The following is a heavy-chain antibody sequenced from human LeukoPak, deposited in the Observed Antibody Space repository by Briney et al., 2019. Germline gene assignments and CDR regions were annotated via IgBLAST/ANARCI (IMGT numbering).Heavy chain of an antibody. Sequence: GASVKVSCKASGGTFSSYAISWVRQAPGQGLEWMGGIIPIFGTANYAQKFQGRLTITKDESMSTASMDLSSLISDDTAVYYCARGRTTGEFDYWGQGTLVTVSS. V-gene: IGHV1-69*05. J-gene: IGHJ4*02. CDR3: ARGRTTGEFDY. CDR2: IIPIFGTA. CDR1: GGTFSSYA. D-gene: IGHD4-11*01.